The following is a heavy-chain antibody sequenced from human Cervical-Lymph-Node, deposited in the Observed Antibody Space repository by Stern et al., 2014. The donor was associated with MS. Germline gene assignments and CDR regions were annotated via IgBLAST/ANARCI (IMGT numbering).Heavy chain of an antibody. V-gene: IGHV1-69*06. CDR2: ITPVSGTT. CDR1: GDTFSSYA. D-gene: IGHD1-26*01. CDR3: ARGGGLVGYFDY. J-gene: IGHJ4*02. Sequence: QVQLVQSGAEVKKPGSSVKVSCKASGDTFSSYAINWVRQVPGQGLEWMGGITPVSGTTNYAQKFQGRVTITADKSTNTAYMELMTLRSEDTAVYYCARGGGLVGYFDYWGQGTLVSVSS.